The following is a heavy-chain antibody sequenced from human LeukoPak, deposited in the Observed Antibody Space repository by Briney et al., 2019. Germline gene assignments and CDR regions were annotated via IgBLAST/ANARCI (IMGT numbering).Heavy chain of an antibody. CDR3: AKGAQWLASGGAFDI. Sequence: PGRSLRLSCAASGFTFSSYGMHWVRQAPGKGLEWVAVIWYDGSNKYYADSVKGRFTISRDNSKNTLYLQMNSLRAEDTAVYYCAKGAQWLASGGAFDIWGQGTMVTVSS. CDR1: GFTFSSYG. J-gene: IGHJ3*02. D-gene: IGHD6-19*01. V-gene: IGHV3-33*06. CDR2: IWYDGSNK.